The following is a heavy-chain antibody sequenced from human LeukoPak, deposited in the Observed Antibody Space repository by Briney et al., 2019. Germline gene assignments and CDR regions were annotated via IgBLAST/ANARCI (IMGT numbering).Heavy chain of an antibody. J-gene: IGHJ3*01. D-gene: IGHD3-22*01. V-gene: IGHV1-8*03. CDR1: GYTFTSYD. CDR3: ARDGHRRYHYDSSGREDAFDV. Sequence: GASVKVSCKASGYTFTSYDINWVRQATGQGLEWMGWMNPNSGNTGYAQKFQGRVTITRDTSISTAYMELSSLRSDDTAVYYCARDGHRRYHYDSSGREDAFDVWGQGTMVTVSS. CDR2: MNPNSGNT.